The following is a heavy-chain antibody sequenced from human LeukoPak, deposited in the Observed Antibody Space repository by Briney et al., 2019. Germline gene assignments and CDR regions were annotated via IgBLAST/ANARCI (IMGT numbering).Heavy chain of an antibody. Sequence: PSETLSLTCTVSGGSISSYYWSWIRLPPGKGLEWIGYIYYTGATYYNPSLKSRVTISLDTSKNQFSLKLSSVTAADAAVYYCARVSSSPPLLYYYMDVWGKGTTVTVSS. CDR3: ARVSSSPPLLYYYMDV. V-gene: IGHV4-59*01. CDR2: IYYTGAT. J-gene: IGHJ6*03. D-gene: IGHD2-15*01. CDR1: GGSISSYY.